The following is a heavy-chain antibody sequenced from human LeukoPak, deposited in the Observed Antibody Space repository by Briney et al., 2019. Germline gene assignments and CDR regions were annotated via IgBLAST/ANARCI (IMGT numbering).Heavy chain of an antibody. D-gene: IGHD3-22*01. V-gene: IGHV4-59*08. CDR3: VRLLYYYESSGFDY. Sequence: SETLSLTCTVSGGSMRSYHWSWIRQSPGEGLEWIGYIYYNGGTNYNPSLKSRVTMSVDTSKNQFSLKLSSVTAADTAVYYCVRLLYYYESSGFDYWGQGTLVTVSS. CDR2: IYYNGGT. J-gene: IGHJ4*02. CDR1: GGSMRSYH.